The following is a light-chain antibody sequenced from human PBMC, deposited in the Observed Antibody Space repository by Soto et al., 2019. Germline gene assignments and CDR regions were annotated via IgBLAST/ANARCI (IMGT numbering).Light chain of an antibody. CDR2: GTS. CDR3: QQSGVSSWT. V-gene: IGKV3-20*01. Sequence: EIVLTQSPGTLYLSPGERATLSCRASQSVSTTNLAWYQQKPGQPPRLLIYGTSKRATGIPDRFSGTGSGTDFTLTISRLEPEDFAVYYCQQSGVSSWTGGQGTKVEI. CDR1: QSVSTTN. J-gene: IGKJ1*01.